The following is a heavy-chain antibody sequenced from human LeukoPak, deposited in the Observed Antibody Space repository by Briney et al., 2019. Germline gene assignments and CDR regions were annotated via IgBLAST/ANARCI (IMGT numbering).Heavy chain of an antibody. Sequence: KFGESLEISCKGSGSNFTTYWIGLGRQVPGKGLEWMGIIYPGDSATRYSPSFQGQVTISADKSISTAYLQWSSLKASDTAMYYCARRGYYDSSGYSNAFDIWGQGTMVTVSS. D-gene: IGHD3-22*01. CDR1: GSNFTTYW. V-gene: IGHV5-51*01. J-gene: IGHJ3*02. CDR2: IYPGDSAT. CDR3: ARRGYYDSSGYSNAFDI.